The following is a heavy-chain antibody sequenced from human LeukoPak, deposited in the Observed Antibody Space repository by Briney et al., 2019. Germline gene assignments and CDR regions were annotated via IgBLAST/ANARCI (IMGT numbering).Heavy chain of an antibody. V-gene: IGHV4-39*01. CDR1: GGSISSSSYY. Sequence: PSETLSLTCTVSGGSISSSSYYWGWIRQPPGTGLEWIGSIYYSGSTYYNPSLKSRVTISVDTSKNQFSLKLSSVTAADTAVYYCARQGDYGMDVWGQGTTVTVSS. CDR2: IYYSGST. J-gene: IGHJ6*02. CDR3: ARQGDYGMDV.